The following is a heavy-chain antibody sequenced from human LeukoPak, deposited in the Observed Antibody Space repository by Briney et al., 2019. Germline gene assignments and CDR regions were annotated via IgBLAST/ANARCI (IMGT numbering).Heavy chain of an antibody. CDR3: ARGRLGPNWFDP. CDR1: GDSVSSNSAA. J-gene: IGHJ5*02. CDR2: TYYRSKWYN. D-gene: IGHD6-19*01. V-gene: IGHV6-1*01. Sequence: WQTLSLTCAISGDSVSSNSAAWNWIRRSPSRGLEWLGRTYYRSKWYNDYAVSVKSRVTINSDTSKNQFSLQLNSVTPEDTAVYYCARGRLGPNWFDPWGQGTLVTVSS.